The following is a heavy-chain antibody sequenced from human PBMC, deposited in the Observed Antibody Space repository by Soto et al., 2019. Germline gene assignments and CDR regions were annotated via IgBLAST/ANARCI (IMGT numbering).Heavy chain of an antibody. Sequence: GESLKISCKGSGYSFTSYWIGWVRQMPGKGLEWMGIIYPGDSDTRYSPSFQGQVTISADKSISTAYLQWSSLKASDTAMYYCARHVSGSYLNGTYYYYGMDVWGQGTTVTVSS. V-gene: IGHV5-51*01. CDR2: IYPGDSDT. CDR1: GYSFTSYW. D-gene: IGHD1-26*01. J-gene: IGHJ6*02. CDR3: ARHVSGSYLNGTYYYYGMDV.